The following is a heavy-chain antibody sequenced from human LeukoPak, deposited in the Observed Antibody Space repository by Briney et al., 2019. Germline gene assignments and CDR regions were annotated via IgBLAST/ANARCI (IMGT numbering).Heavy chain of an antibody. CDR1: GFIFSNYW. CDR3: ARVLTGYRDY. CDR2: IKEDGSKK. J-gene: IGHJ4*02. D-gene: IGHD3-9*01. V-gene: IGHV3-7*05. Sequence: GGPLRLSCEASGFIFSNYWMNWVRQAPGKGLEWVANIKEDGSKKDYVDSVKGRFTISRDNAKNSLYLEMSSLRAEDTAVYYCARVLTGYRDYWGQGTLVTVSS.